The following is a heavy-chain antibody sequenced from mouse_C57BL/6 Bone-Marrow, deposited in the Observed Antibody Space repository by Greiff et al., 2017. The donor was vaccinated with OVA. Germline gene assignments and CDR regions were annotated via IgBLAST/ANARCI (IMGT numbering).Heavy chain of an antibody. D-gene: IGHD4-1*01. J-gene: IGHJ1*03. CDR2: INYDGSST. CDR1: GFTFSDYY. Sequence: EVQLVESEGGLVQPGSSMKLSCTASGFTFSDYYMAWVRQVPEKGLEWVANINYDGSSTYYLDSLKSRFIISRDNAKNILYLQMSSLKSEDTATYYCARDKRGLGTYWYFDVWGTGTTVTVSS. CDR3: ARDKRGLGTYWYFDV. V-gene: IGHV5-16*01.